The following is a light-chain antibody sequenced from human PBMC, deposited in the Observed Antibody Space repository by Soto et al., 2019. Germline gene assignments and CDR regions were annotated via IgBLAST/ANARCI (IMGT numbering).Light chain of an antibody. J-gene: IGKJ1*01. CDR3: LQHKSYPRT. V-gene: IGKV1-5*01. CDR1: QSITTW. Sequence: DIQMTQSPSTVSAYVGDSVTITCRASQSITTWLAWYQQRPGKAPKLLIYDVSSLQSGVPSRFSGTGSATEFTLTISSLQSEDFATYYCLQHKSYPRTFGQGTKVDNK. CDR2: DVS.